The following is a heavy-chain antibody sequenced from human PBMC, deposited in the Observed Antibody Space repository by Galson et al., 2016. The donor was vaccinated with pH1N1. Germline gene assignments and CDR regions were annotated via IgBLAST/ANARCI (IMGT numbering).Heavy chain of an antibody. J-gene: IGHJ6*02. CDR1: GFTFSSYW. Sequence: SLRLSCAASGFTFSSYWMSWVRQAPGKGLEWVANIKQDGSEKHYVESVEGRVTVSRDNSKNNLYLQMNSLRVEDTAVYYCASLLMWFTESLGMDVWGQGTTVTVSS. CDR2: IKQDGSEK. V-gene: IGHV3-7*01. CDR3: ASLLMWFTESLGMDV. D-gene: IGHD2-21*01.